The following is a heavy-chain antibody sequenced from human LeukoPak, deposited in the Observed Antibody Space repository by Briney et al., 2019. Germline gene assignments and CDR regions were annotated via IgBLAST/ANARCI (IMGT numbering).Heavy chain of an antibody. CDR3: ARAFLEWLSPYYYMDV. V-gene: IGHV1-2*02. CDR1: GYTFTGYY. Sequence: ASVKVSCKASGYTFTGYYMHWVRQAPGQGLEWMGWINPNSGGTNYAQKFQGRVTMTRDTSISTAYMELSRLRSDDTAVYYCARAFLEWLSPYYYMDVWGKGTTVTVSS. D-gene: IGHD3-3*01. J-gene: IGHJ6*03. CDR2: INPNSGGT.